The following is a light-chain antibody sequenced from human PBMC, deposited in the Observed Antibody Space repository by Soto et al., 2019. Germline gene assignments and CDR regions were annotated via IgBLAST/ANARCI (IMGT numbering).Light chain of an antibody. CDR2: WAS. Sequence: DIVMTQSPDSLAVSLDERATINCKSSRIFLYHSNNKNYLAWYQQKPGQPPKLLIYWASTRESGVPDRFSGSGSGTDFTLTISSLQAEDVAVYYCQQYYSTPLTFGGGTKVDI. J-gene: IGKJ4*01. V-gene: IGKV4-1*01. CDR3: QQYYSTPLT. CDR1: RIFLYHSNNKNY.